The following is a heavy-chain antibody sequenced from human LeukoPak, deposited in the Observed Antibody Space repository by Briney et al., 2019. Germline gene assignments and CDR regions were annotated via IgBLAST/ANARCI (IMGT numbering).Heavy chain of an antibody. CDR3: AKEDYSSGSYYFDY. V-gene: IGHV3-23*01. J-gene: IGHJ4*02. CDR1: GFTFSSYW. D-gene: IGHD6-19*01. Sequence: GGSLRLSCAASGFTFSSYWMSWVRQAPGKGLEWVLSISGYGDNTCYADSVKGRFTISRDNSKKTLYLQMNSLRAEDTAVYYCAKEDYSSGSYYFDYWGQGTLVTVSS. CDR2: ISGYGDNT.